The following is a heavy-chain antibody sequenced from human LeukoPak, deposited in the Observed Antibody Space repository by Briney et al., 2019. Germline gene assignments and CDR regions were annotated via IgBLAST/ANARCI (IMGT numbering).Heavy chain of an antibody. CDR1: GYTFTVFF. D-gene: IGHD3-9*01. CDR2: ITPNSGGT. Sequence: ASVTVSCTASGYTFTVFFMHWVRRAPGLGLEWMGWITPNSGGTNYAKKFQGRVAMTRDTSISTAYTDLNRLRSDDTAVYYCASDHRTYDILTGYPYNWFDPWGQGTLVTVSS. CDR3: ASDHRTYDILTGYPYNWFDP. J-gene: IGHJ5*02. V-gene: IGHV1-2*02.